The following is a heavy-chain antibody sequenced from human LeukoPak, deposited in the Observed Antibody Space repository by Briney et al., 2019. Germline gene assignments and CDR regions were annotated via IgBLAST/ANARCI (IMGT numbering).Heavy chain of an antibody. V-gene: IGHV1-2*06. CDR1: GYTFTGYY. CDR3: ARGMFIGKYDYVWGSYCHHDAFDI. D-gene: IGHD3-16*01. Sequence: GASVKVSCKASGYTFTGYYMHWVRQAPGQGLEWMGRINPNSGGTNYAQKFQGRVTMTRDTSISTAYMELSRLRSDDTAVYYCARGMFIGKYDYVWGSYCHHDAFDIWGQGTMVTVSS. J-gene: IGHJ3*02. CDR2: INPNSGGT.